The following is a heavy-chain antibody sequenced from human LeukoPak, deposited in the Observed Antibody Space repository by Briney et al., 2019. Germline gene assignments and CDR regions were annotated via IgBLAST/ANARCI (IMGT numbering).Heavy chain of an antibody. D-gene: IGHD1-26*01. J-gene: IGHJ4*02. Sequence: PVGSLRLSCAASGFTFSSYGMHWVRQAPGKGLEWVAFIRYDGSNKYYADSVKGRFTISRDNSKNTLYLQMNSLRAEDTAVYYCAKDGGATTTYYFDYWGQGTLVTVSS. V-gene: IGHV3-30*02. CDR1: GFTFSSYG. CDR2: IRYDGSNK. CDR3: AKDGGATTTYYFDY.